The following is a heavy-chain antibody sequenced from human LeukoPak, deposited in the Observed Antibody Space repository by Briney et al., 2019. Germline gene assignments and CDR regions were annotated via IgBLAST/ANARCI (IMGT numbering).Heavy chain of an antibody. V-gene: IGHV4-39*07. J-gene: IGHJ4*02. Sequence: SETLSLTCTVSGGSISSSSYYWGWVRQPQGKGLEWIGSIYYSGSTYYNPSLKSRVTISVDTSKNQFSLKLSSVTAADTAIYYCADTGYYCLDKWGQGTLVIVSS. CDR1: GGSISSSSYY. CDR3: ADTGYYCLDK. CDR2: IYYSGST. D-gene: IGHD3-9*01.